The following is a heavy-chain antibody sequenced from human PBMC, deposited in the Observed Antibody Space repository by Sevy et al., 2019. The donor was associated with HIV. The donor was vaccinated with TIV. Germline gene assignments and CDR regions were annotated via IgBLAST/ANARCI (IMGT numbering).Heavy chain of an antibody. Sequence: ASVKVSCKASGYTFTSYGISWVRQAPGQGLEWMGWISAYNGNTNYAQKLQGRVTMTTDTSTSTAYMELRSLRSDDTAVYYCARFTIFGVVPHWFDPWGQGTLVTVSS. CDR2: ISAYNGNT. V-gene: IGHV1-18*01. D-gene: IGHD3-3*01. CDR3: ARFTIFGVVPHWFDP. CDR1: GYTFTSYG. J-gene: IGHJ5*02.